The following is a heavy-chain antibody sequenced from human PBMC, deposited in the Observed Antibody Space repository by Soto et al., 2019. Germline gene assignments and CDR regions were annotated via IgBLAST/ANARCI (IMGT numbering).Heavy chain of an antibody. V-gene: IGHV4-39*01. J-gene: IGHJ5*02. Sequence: QLQLQESGPGLVKPSETLSLTCTVSGGSISSSTYYWGWIRQPPGKGLEWIGTIYYSGSTYYNPSLKSRFTISVDTSKNQFSLKLSSVTAADTAVYYCESSGWFDPWGQGTLVTVSS. CDR3: ESSGWFDP. CDR1: GGSISSSTYY. CDR2: IYYSGST.